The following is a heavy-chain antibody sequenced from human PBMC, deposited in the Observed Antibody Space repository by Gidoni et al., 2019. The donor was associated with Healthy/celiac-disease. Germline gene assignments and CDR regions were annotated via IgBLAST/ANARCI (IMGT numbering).Heavy chain of an antibody. Sequence: EVQLVESGGGLVKPGGSLRLSCAASGFTFSSYSMNWVRQAPGKGLEWVSSISSSSSYIYYADSVKGRFTISRDNAKNSLYLQMNSLRAEDTAVYYCARGRGIVVVPADHTNNWFDPWGQGTLVTDSS. CDR3: ARGRGIVVVPADHTNNWFDP. D-gene: IGHD2-2*01. J-gene: IGHJ5*02. V-gene: IGHV3-21*01. CDR1: GFTFSSYS. CDR2: ISSSSSYI.